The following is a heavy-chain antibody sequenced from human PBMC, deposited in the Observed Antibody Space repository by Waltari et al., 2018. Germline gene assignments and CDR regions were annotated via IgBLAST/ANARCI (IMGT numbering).Heavy chain of an antibody. CDR3: ARWYVRRLTGDGVDP. Sequence: QVQLQQWGAGLLKPSETLSLTCAVYGGSFSGYYWSWIRQPPGKGLEWIGEINHSGSTNYNPSLKSRVTISVDTSKNQFSLKLSSVTAADTAVYYCARWYVRRLTGDGVDPWGQGTLVTVSS. CDR2: INHSGST. D-gene: IGHD7-27*01. J-gene: IGHJ5*02. V-gene: IGHV4-34*01. CDR1: GGSFSGYY.